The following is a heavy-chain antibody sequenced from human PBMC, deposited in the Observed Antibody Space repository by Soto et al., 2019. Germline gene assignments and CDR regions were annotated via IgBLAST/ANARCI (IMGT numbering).Heavy chain of an antibody. CDR1: GYSFTTYW. J-gene: IGHJ4*02. CDR2: IYPSDSDI. V-gene: IGHV5-51*01. CDR3: ARGEIAVLPVY. D-gene: IGHD3-10*01. Sequence: GESLKIFCKASGYSFTTYWIGWVRQMPGKGLEWMGLIYPSDSDIRYSPSFQGQITISVDKSISTAYLQWSSLKASDTAMYYCARGEIAVLPVYWGQGTLVTVSS.